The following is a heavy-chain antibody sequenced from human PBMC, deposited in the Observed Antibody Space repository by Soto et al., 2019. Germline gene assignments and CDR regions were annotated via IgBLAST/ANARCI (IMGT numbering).Heavy chain of an antibody. J-gene: IGHJ5*02. V-gene: IGHV1-3*01. CDR1: GGTFSSYT. CDR2: INAGNGNT. D-gene: IGHD6-13*01. CDR3: ARESQQQLVRWFDP. Sequence: GASVKVSCKASGGTFSSYTISWVRQAPGQRLEWMGWINAGNGNTKYSQKFQGRVTITRDTSASTAYMELSSLRSEDTAVYYCARESQQQLVRWFDPWGQGTLVTVSS.